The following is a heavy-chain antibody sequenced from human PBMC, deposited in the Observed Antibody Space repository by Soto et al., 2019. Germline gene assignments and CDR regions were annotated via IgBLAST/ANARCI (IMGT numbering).Heavy chain of an antibody. CDR1: GFTFSSYS. CDR2: IGVGIRHTI. D-gene: IGHD2-8*01. CDR3: ARDFEFFDSGLNGPYGSD. Sequence: GGSLRLSCAASGFTFSSYSMNWVRQAPGKGLEWVAYIGVGIRHTIYYADSVKGRFTISRDNAKKSLYLQMNSLRDEDTAVYYCARDFEFFDSGLNGPYGSDWGQGTLVTVSS. V-gene: IGHV3-48*02. J-gene: IGHJ4*02.